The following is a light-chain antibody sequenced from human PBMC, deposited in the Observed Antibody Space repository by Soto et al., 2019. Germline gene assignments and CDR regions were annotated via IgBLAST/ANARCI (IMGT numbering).Light chain of an antibody. J-gene: IGKJ5*01. V-gene: IGKV3-11*01. CDR2: DIS. Sequence: EVVLTQSPVTLSLSTGETATLSCRASQSVNSNSLAWYQQKPGQAPRLLIYDISNRANGISARFSGSGSGTDFTLPISSLAPDDFAVYYCQQRNDWQVTCGQGTRLEIK. CDR3: QQRNDWQVT. CDR1: QSVNSN.